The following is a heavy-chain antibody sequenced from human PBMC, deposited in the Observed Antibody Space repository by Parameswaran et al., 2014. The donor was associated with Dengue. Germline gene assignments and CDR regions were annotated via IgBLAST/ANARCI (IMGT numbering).Heavy chain of an antibody. CDR3: ARAGRVRQAYFDL. Sequence: WVRQAPGQGLEWIGWISPYEGTTDYAQSLQGRLTLTTDTWTGTAFMELRSLRSDDTALYYCARAGRVRQAYFDLWGQGTLVTVSS. D-gene: IGHD4/OR15-4a*01. J-gene: IGHJ4*02. CDR2: ISPYEGTT. V-gene: IGHV1-18*01.